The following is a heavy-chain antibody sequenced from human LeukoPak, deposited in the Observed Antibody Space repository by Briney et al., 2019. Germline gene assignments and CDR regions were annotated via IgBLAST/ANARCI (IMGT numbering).Heavy chain of an antibody. CDR1: GFTFLSYG. V-gene: IGHV3-30*02. CDR2: IRYDGSNK. J-gene: IGHJ4*02. CDR3: ARDRLFGNLPDY. D-gene: IGHD1-7*01. Sequence: GGSLRLSCAASGFTFLSYGMHWVRQAPGKGLEWVAFIRYDGSNKYYADSVKGRFTISRDNAKNSLNLQMNSLRAEDTAVYYCARDRLFGNLPDYWGQGTLVTVSS.